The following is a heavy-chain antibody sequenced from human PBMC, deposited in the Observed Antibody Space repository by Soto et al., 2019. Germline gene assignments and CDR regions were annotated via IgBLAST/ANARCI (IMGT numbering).Heavy chain of an antibody. Sequence: QVQLVESGGGVVQPGRSLRLSCAASGFTFSSYAMHWVRQAPGKGLEWVAVISYDGSNKYYADSVKGRFTISRDNSKNTLYLQMNSLRAEDTAVYYCAKGHRSGSYYTGFYFDYWGQGTLVTVSS. CDR1: GFTFSSYA. CDR3: AKGHRSGSYYTGFYFDY. D-gene: IGHD1-26*01. V-gene: IGHV3-30*04. CDR2: ISYDGSNK. J-gene: IGHJ4*02.